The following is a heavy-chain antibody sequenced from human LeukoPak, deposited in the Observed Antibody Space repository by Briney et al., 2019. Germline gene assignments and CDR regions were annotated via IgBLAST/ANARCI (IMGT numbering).Heavy chain of an antibody. CDR2: IYYSGST. Sequence: SETLSLTCTVSGGSISSGSYYWSWIRQPAGKGLEWIGYIYYSGSTNYNPSLKSRVTISVDTSKNQFSLKLSSVTAADTAVYYCARAVRVAGAAATNWFDPWGQGALVTVSS. J-gene: IGHJ5*02. V-gene: IGHV4-61*10. CDR1: GGSISSGSYY. CDR3: ARAVRVAGAAATNWFDP. D-gene: IGHD2-2*01.